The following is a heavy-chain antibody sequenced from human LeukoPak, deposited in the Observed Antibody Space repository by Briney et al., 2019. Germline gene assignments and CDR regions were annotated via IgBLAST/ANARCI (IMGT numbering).Heavy chain of an antibody. CDR3: ARPSRYGSGSYWAYFDY. CDR1: GYTFTSYA. Sequence: ASVKVSCKASGYTFTSYAMHWVRQAPGQRLEWMGWINAGNGNTKYSQKFQGRVTITRDTSACTAYMELSSLRSEDTAVYYCARPSRYGSGSYWAYFDYWGQGTLVTVSS. D-gene: IGHD3-10*01. V-gene: IGHV1-3*01. J-gene: IGHJ4*02. CDR2: INAGNGNT.